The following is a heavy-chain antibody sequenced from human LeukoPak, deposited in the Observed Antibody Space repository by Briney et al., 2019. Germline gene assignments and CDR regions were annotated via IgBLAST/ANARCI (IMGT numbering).Heavy chain of an antibody. CDR2: INSDGSST. CDR3: ARERVVTAIPGLIYGMDV. D-gene: IGHD2-21*02. CDR1: GFTFNSYW. J-gene: IGHJ6*02. V-gene: IGHV3-74*01. Sequence: GGSLRLSCAASGFTFNSYWMHWVRQAPGKGLVWVSRINSDGSSTSYADSVKGRFTISRDNAKNTLYLQMNSLRAEDTAVYYCARERVVTAIPGLIYGMDVWGQGTTVTVSS.